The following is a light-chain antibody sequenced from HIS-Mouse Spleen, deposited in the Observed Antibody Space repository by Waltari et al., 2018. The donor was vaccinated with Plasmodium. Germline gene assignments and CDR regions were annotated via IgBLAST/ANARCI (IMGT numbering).Light chain of an antibody. CDR1: SSDVWSYNL. Sequence: QSALTQPASVSGSPGQSLTISCTGTSSDVWSYNLVSWYQQHPGKAPKLMIYEGSKRPSGVSNRFSGSKSGNTASLTISGLQAEDEADYYCCSYTSSSTRVFGGGTKLTVL. CDR2: EGS. J-gene: IGLJ3*02. V-gene: IGLV2-14*02. CDR3: CSYTSSSTRV.